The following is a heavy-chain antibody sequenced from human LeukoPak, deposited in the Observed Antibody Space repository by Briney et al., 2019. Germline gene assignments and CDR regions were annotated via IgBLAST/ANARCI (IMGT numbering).Heavy chain of an antibody. CDR1: GGSISSGGYY. CDR2: IYYSGST. Sequence: PSQTLSLTCTVSGGSISSGGYYWSWIRQHPGKGLEWIGYIYYSGSTYYNPSLKSRVTISVDTSKNQFSLKLSSVTAADTAVYYCARARGRIFVRGRYYFDYWGQGTLVTVSS. D-gene: IGHD3-16*01. J-gene: IGHJ4*02. V-gene: IGHV4-31*03. CDR3: ARARGRIFVRGRYYFDY.